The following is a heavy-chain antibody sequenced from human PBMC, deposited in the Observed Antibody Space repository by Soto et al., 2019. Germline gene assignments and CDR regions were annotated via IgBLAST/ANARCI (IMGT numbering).Heavy chain of an antibody. CDR2: ISYDGSNK. J-gene: IGHJ4*02. CDR1: GFTFSAYG. Sequence: QVQLVESGGGVVQPGRSLRLSCAGSGFTFSAYGMDWVRQAPGKGLEWVAVISYDGSNKDYADSVKGRFTISSDNSKNTLNLNMNSLRAEDKAVYDCAKYRPGDAGGDCFDYWGQGTLVTVSS. V-gene: IGHV3-30*18. D-gene: IGHD2-21*01. CDR3: AKYRPGDAGGDCFDY.